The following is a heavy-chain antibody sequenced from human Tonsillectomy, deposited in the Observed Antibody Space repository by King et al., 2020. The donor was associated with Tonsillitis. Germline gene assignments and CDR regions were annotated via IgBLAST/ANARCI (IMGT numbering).Heavy chain of an antibody. Sequence: VQLVESGGGLVQPGGSLRLSCAASEFTFSIYWMHWVRQAPGKGLVWVSRINVDGSFTNYADSVRGRFTISRDNAKNTLYLQMNSLRAEDTAVYYCVGSGYYFDYWGQGTVVTGPS. J-gene: IGHJ4*02. D-gene: IGHD3-22*01. CDR3: VGSGYYFDY. CDR1: EFTFSIYW. V-gene: IGHV3-74*01. CDR2: INVDGSFT.